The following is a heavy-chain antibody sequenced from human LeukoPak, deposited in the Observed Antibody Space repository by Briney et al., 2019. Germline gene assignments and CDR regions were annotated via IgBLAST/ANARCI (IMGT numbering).Heavy chain of an antibody. CDR2: INRDSYI. J-gene: IGHJ6*03. CDR1: GSTFSSYS. Sequence: GGSLRLSCAASGSTFSSYSMNWVRQAPGKGLEWVSSINRDSYIYYADSVKGRFTISRDDAKNSLFLQMNSLGAEDTAVYYCARVIYYHYYYMDVWGKGTTVAVSS. V-gene: IGHV3-21*01. CDR3: ARVIYYHYYYMDV.